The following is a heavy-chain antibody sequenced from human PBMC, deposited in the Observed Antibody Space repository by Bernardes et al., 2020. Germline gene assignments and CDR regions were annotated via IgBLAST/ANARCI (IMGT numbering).Heavy chain of an antibody. Sequence: ASVKVSCKASGYSFTGHYIHWVRQAPGQGLEWMGRISPNSGGTNYAQKFQGRVTMTRDTSKSTVYMELSRLRSDDTAVYYCARTAAYCSGSFYNEYWGQGTLVTVSS. CDR1: GYSFTGHY. J-gene: IGHJ4*02. CDR3: ARTAAYCSGSFYNEY. D-gene: IGHD3-10*01. CDR2: ISPNSGGT. V-gene: IGHV1-2*06.